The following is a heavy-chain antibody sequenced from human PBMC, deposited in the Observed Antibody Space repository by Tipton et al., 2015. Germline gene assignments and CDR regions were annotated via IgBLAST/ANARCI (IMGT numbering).Heavy chain of an antibody. CDR2: IYYMGNT. CDR3: ANLYVDYDY. CDR1: GDSISSSF. J-gene: IGHJ4*02. D-gene: IGHD4-17*01. V-gene: IGHV4-59*08. Sequence: LRLSCTVSGDSISSSFWTWIRQSPGMGLQWIGYIYYMGNTNYNPSLKSRLTMSVDTSKNQFSLRLSSVTAADTAVYYCANLYVDYDYWGQGTLVTVSS.